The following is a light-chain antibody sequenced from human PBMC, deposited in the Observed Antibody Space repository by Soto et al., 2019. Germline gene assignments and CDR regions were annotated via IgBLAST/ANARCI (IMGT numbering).Light chain of an antibody. CDR1: QGISTY. CDR3: QQYNNWPPIT. V-gene: IGKV1-39*01. Sequence: DIQMTQPPSSLSASVGDRVTITCRASQGISTYLNWYQQKPGKAPKVLIYEASSLQSGVPSRFSGSGSGTEFTLTISSLQSEDFAVYFCQQYNNWPPITFGQGTRLEIK. CDR2: EAS. J-gene: IGKJ5*01.